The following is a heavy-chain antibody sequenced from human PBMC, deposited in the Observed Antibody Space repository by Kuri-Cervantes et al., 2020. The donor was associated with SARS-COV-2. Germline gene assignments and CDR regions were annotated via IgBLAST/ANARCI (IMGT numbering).Heavy chain of an antibody. D-gene: IGHD2-2*01. CDR3: VSLGGTSWHDY. CDR2: ISSSSSYI. CDR1: GFTFSSYS. Sequence: GESLKISCAASGFTFSSYSMNWVRQAPGKGLEWVSSISSSSSYIYYADSVKGRFTISRDNAKNSLYLQMNSLRAEDTAVYYCVSLGGTSWHDYWGQGTLVTVSS. V-gene: IGHV3-21*01. J-gene: IGHJ4*02.